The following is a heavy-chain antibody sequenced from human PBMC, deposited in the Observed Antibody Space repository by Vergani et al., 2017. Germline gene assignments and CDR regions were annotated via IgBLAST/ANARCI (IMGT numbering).Heavy chain of an antibody. Sequence: QVQLQESGPGLVKPSETLSLTCTVSGGSISSYYWSWIRQPPGKGLEWIGYIYYSGSTNYNPSHKSQVTISVDTSKNQFSLKLSTVTAADTAVYYCARDIEHSSSWRENYYYYGMDVWGQGTTVTVSS. CDR2: IYYSGST. J-gene: IGHJ6*02. D-gene: IGHD6-13*01. V-gene: IGHV4-59*01. CDR3: ARDIEHSSSWRENYYYYGMDV. CDR1: GGSISSYY.